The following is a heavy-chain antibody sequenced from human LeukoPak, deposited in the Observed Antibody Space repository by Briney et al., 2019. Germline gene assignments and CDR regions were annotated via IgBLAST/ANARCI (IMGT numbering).Heavy chain of an antibody. CDR1: GGSISSYH. D-gene: IGHD6-13*01. CDR3: AREGAAAGIGSSYYYYYMDV. J-gene: IGHJ6*03. CDR2: IYYSGST. Sequence: SETLSLTCTVSGGSISSYHWSWIRQPRERGLEWMGYIYYSGSTNYNPSLKSRVTISVDTSKNQFSLKLSSVTAADTAVYYCAREGAAAGIGSSYYYYYMDVWGKGTTVTVSS. V-gene: IGHV4-59*01.